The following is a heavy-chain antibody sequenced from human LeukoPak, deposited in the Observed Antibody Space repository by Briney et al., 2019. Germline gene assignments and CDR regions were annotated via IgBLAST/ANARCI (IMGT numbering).Heavy chain of an antibody. CDR3: AREAYDSGNFRTDYYYMDV. Sequence: ASVKVSCKASGYTFTAYYTHWVRQAPGQGLEWMGWINPNSGGTNYAQKFQGRVTVTRDTSISTAYMELSRLRSDDTAVYYCAREAYDSGNFRTDYYYMDVWGIGTTVTVSS. J-gene: IGHJ6*03. CDR2: INPNSGGT. CDR1: GYTFTAYY. D-gene: IGHD3-10*01. V-gene: IGHV1-2*02.